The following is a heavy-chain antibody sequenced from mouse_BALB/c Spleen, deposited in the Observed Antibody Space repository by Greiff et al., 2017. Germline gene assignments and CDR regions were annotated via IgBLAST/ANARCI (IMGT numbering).Heavy chain of an antibody. J-gene: IGHJ2*01. D-gene: IGHD2-1*01. CDR3: AHYGNYDY. V-gene: IGHV14-3*02. CDR1: GFNIKDTY. CDR2: IDPANGNT. Sequence: VQLQQSGAELVKPGASVKLSCTASGFNIKDTYMHWVKQRPEQGLEWIGRIDPANGNTKYDPKFQGKATITADTSSNTAYLQLSSLTSEGTAVYSYAHYGNYDYWGQGTTLTVSS.